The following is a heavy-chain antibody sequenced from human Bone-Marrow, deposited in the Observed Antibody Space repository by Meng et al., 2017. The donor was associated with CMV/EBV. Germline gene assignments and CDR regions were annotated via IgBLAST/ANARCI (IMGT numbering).Heavy chain of an antibody. CDR1: GYIFTDYY. CDR3: SYGSGSYYPFDY. J-gene: IGHJ4*02. CDR2: INSNNGIT. Sequence: QVQLVQSGAEVKKPGASVKVSCKASGYIFTDYYIHWVRQAPGQGLEWMGWINSNNGITEYAQKFQDRVTMTRDTSISTAYMELSRLRSDDTAVYYCSYGSGSYYPFDYWGQGTLVTVSS. D-gene: IGHD3-10*01. V-gene: IGHV1-2*02.